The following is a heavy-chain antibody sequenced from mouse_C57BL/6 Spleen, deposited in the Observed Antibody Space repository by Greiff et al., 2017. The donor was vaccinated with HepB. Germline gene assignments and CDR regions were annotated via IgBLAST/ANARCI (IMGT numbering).Heavy chain of an antibody. CDR3: ARWDYYGSEGWFAY. CDR2: IYPSDSET. J-gene: IGHJ3*01. CDR1: GYTFTSYW. D-gene: IGHD1-1*01. Sequence: QVQLQQPGAELVRPGSSVKLSCKASGYTFTSYWMDWVKQRPRQGLEWIGNIYPSDSETHYNQKFKDKATLTVDKSSSTAYMQLSSLTSEDSAVYYCARWDYYGSEGWFAYWGQGTLVTVSA. V-gene: IGHV1-61*01.